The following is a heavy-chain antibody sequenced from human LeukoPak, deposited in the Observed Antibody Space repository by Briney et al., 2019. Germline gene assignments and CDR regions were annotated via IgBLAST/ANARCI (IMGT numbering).Heavy chain of an antibody. CDR3: ARHGYYYYYMDV. J-gene: IGHJ6*03. V-gene: IGHV4-39*01. CDR2: IYYSGST. Sequence: SETLSLTCTVSGGSISSSSYYWGWIRQPPGKGLEWIGSIYYSGSTYYNPSLKSRVTISVDTSKNQFSLRLSSVTAADTAVYYCARHGYYYYYMDVWGKGTTVTVSS. CDR1: GGSISSSSYY.